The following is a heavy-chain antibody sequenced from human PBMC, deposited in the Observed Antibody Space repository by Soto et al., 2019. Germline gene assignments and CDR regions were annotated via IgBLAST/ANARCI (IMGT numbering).Heavy chain of an antibody. D-gene: IGHD3-10*01. J-gene: IGHJ5*02. Sequence: ASVKVSCKFSGYTLPELSMHWVRQAPGKGVEWMGGFDPEDGETIYAQKFQGRVTMTEDTSTDTAYMELSSLRSEDTAVYYCATDRPGSGSYQTWGQGTLVTVSS. CDR1: GYTLPELS. V-gene: IGHV1-24*01. CDR2: FDPEDGET. CDR3: ATDRPGSGSYQT.